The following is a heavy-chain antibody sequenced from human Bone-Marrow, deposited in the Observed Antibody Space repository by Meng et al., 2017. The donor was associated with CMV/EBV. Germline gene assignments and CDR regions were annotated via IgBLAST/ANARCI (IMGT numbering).Heavy chain of an antibody. CDR3: ARVPPTLLGDAFDI. V-gene: IGHV3-7*01. CDR2: INQDGSEK. D-gene: IGHD3-16*01. J-gene: IGHJ3*02. CDR1: GFTFSSSW. Sequence: GGSLRLSCAASGFTFSSSWMSWVRQAPGKGLECVANINQDGSEKYYVDSVKGRFTISRDNTKNSLYLQMNSLRAEDTAVYYCARVPPTLLGDAFDIWGQGTMVPVSS.